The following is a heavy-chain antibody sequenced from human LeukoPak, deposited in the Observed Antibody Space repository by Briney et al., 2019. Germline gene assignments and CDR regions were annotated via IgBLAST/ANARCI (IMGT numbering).Heavy chain of an antibody. V-gene: IGHV3-7*01. CDR2: IRQDGSQK. CDR3: ARGLELYLPPIDY. J-gene: IGHJ4*02. D-gene: IGHD1-7*01. CDR1: GFTFSSYW. Sequence: PGGSLRLSCAASGFTFSSYWMSWVRQAPGKGLEWVATIRQDGSQKYYVDSVKGRFTISRDNAKNSLYLQMNSLRAEDTAVYYCARGLELYLPPIDYWGQGTLVTVSS.